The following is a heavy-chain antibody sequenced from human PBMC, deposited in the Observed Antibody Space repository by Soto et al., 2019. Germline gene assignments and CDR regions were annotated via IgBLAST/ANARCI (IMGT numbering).Heavy chain of an antibody. CDR1: GFTFSSYG. CDR3: ARFPGDFYDDSGMDAFDF. Sequence: GGSLRLSCAASGFTFSSYGMHWVRQAPGKGLEWVAVIWYDGSNKYYADSVKGRFSISRDNAKNSLYLQMNSLRAEDTAVYFCARFPGDFYDDSGMDAFDFWGQGTMVTVSS. D-gene: IGHD3-22*01. V-gene: IGHV3-33*01. CDR2: IWYDGSNK. J-gene: IGHJ3*01.